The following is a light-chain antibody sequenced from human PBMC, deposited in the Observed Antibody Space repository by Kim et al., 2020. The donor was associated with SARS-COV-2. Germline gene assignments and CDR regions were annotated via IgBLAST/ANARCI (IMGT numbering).Light chain of an antibody. V-gene: IGLV2-14*04. J-gene: IGLJ1*01. CDR3: SSYTSSTTLV. CDR2: DVS. CDR1: SSDVGAYNH. Sequence: GQSFTLSGPETSSDVGAYNHVSWYQQHPGKGPKLMIYDVSTRPSGVSSRFSGSKSGNTASLTISGLQAEDESDYYCSSYTSSTTLVFGTGTKVTVL.